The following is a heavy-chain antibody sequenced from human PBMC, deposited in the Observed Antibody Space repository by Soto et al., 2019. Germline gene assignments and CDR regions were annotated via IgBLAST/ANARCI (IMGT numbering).Heavy chain of an antibody. CDR2: ISYDGSNK. CDR3: AKAERQWLVLSFDY. D-gene: IGHD6-19*01. Sequence: GGSLRLSCAASGCTFSSYGMHWVRQAPGKGLEGVAVISYDGSNKYYADSVKGRFTISRDNSKNTLYLQMNSLRAEDTAVYYCAKAERQWLVLSFDYWGQGTLVTVSS. V-gene: IGHV3-30*18. CDR1: GCTFSSYG. J-gene: IGHJ4*02.